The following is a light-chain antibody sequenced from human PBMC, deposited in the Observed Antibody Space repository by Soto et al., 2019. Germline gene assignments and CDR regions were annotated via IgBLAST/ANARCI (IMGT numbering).Light chain of an antibody. Sequence: EIVLTQSPGTLSLSPGERATLSCRASQSVSSIYLAWYQQKPGQAPMLLIYGASGRATGIPDRFSGSGSGTDFTLTISRLEPEDCAVYYCQQYGSSPLFTFGPGTKVAIK. CDR3: QQYGSSPLFT. CDR2: GAS. J-gene: IGKJ3*01. CDR1: QSVSSIY. V-gene: IGKV3-20*01.